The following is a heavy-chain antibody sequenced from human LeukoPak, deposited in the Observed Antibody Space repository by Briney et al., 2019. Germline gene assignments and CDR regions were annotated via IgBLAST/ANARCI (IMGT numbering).Heavy chain of an antibody. CDR2: IIPILGIA. V-gene: IGHV1-69*04. J-gene: IGHJ4*02. Sequence: SVKVSCKASGGTFSSYAISWVRQAPGQGLEWMGRIIPILGIANYAQKFQGRVTITADKSTSTAYMELSSLRSEDTAVYYCARVRRVEMATITSYWGQGTLVTVSS. CDR3: ARVRRVEMATITSY. D-gene: IGHD5-24*01. CDR1: GGTFSSYA.